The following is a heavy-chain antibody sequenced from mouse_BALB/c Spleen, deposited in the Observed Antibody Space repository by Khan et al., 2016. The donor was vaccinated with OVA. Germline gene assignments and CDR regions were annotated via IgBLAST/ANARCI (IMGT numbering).Heavy chain of an antibody. V-gene: IGHV2-6-1*01. J-gene: IGHJ4*01. CDR1: GFSLTNYG. Sequence: QVQLQQSGPGLVAPSQSLSITCTISGFSLTNYGVHWVRQPPGKGLEWLVVIWSDGSTTYNSALKSRLSISKDNSKSQVFLKMNSLQTDDTAMYYWARKTVDHYYILDYWGQGTSVTVSS. CDR3: ARKTVDHYYILDY. CDR2: IWSDGST.